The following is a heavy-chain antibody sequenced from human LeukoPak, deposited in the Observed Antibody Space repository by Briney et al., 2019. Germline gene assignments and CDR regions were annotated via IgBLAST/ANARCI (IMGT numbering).Heavy chain of an antibody. J-gene: IGHJ4*02. CDR3: ARVSAIWSGYYRDY. V-gene: IGHV3-7*04. CDR2: IKQDGSGT. Sequence: GGSLRLSCAASGFTFSNYWLSWVRQAPGKGLEWVANIKQDGSGTYYVDSVKGRFIVSRDNAKNSLYLHMSSLRADDTAVYYCARVSAIWSGYYRDYWGQGTLVTVSS. D-gene: IGHD3-3*01. CDR1: GFTFSNYW.